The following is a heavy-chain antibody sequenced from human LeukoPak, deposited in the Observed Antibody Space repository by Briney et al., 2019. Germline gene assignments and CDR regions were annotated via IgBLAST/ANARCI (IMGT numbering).Heavy chain of an antibody. CDR3: TGGDWEEN. Sequence: GGPLRLSCAASGFTFSNAWMSWVRQAPGKGLEWISRIKSKGDGGTIDYAASVKGRFTISRDDSRSTLYLQMNSLKTEDTGVYYCTGGDWEENWGQGTLVMVSS. CDR2: IKSKGDGGTI. J-gene: IGHJ4*02. CDR1: GFTFSNAW. D-gene: IGHD1-26*01. V-gene: IGHV3-15*01.